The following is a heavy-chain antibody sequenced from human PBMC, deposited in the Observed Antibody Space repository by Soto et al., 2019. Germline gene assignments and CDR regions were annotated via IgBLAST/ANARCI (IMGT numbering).Heavy chain of an antibody. CDR3: ARAVAVPADFDY. J-gene: IGHJ4*02. CDR2: INPSGGST. CDR1: GYTFTSYY. D-gene: IGHD6-19*01. Sequence: ASVKVSCKASGYTFTSYYMHWVRQAPGQGLEWMGIINPSGGSTTYAQKFQGRVTMTRDTSTSTAYMELSSLRSEDTAVYYCARAVAVPADFDYWGQGTLVTSPQ. V-gene: IGHV1-46*01.